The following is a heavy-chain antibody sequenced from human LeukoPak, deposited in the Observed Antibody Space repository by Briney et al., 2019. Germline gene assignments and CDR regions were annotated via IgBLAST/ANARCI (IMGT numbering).Heavy chain of an antibody. V-gene: IGHV3-30*03. CDR1: GFTFSSYG. J-gene: IGHJ3*02. CDR2: ISYDGSNK. Sequence: PGGSLRLSCAASGFTFSSYGMHWVRQAPGKGLEWVAVISYDGSNKYYADSVKGRFTISRDNAKNSLYLQMNSLRAEDTAVYYCASGIAVALDAFDIWGQGTMVTVSS. D-gene: IGHD6-19*01. CDR3: ASGIAVALDAFDI.